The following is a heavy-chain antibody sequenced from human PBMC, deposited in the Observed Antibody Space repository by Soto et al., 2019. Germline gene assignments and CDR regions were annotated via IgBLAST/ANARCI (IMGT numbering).Heavy chain of an antibody. CDR2: IYYSGST. V-gene: IGHV4-31*03. Sequence: QVQLQESGPGLVKPSQTLSLTCTVSGGSISSGGYYWSWIRQHPGKGLEWIGYIYYSGSTYYNPSLKSRVTISVDTSKNQFSLXLSXXXXAXXXVXXXXXXXXXVXTXGNAFDIWGQGTMVTVSS. J-gene: IGHJ3*02. D-gene: IGHD5-12*01. CDR3: XXXXXXXVXTXGNAFDI. CDR1: GGSISSGGYY.